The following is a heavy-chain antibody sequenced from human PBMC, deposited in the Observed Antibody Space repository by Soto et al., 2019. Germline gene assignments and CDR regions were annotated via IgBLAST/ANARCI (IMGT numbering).Heavy chain of an antibody. D-gene: IGHD3-10*01. CDR1: VFTFSSYS. CDR3: AKKVNSGPGSQYFDY. V-gene: IGHV3-23*01. Sequence: GSLRLSCAASVFTFSSYSMSWVRQAPGKGLEWVSGFRTSGDGGTTYYADSVKGRFTISRDNSKNMLFLQMNSLRAEDTAIYYCAKKVNSGPGSQYFDYWGQGTLVTVSS. J-gene: IGHJ4*02. CDR2: FRTSGDGGTT.